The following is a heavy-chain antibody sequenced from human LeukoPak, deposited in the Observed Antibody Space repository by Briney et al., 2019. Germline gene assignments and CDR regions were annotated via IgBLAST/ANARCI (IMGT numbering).Heavy chain of an antibody. Sequence: GGSLRLSCEASGFIFRSYGMRWVRQAPGKGLEWVAFIRDDGSKKFYADSVKGRFIISRDNSKNTLCLQMNSQRTEDTAVYYCATDSELWSLDQWGQGAQVTVSS. D-gene: IGHD1-7*01. CDR3: ATDSELWSLDQ. CDR2: IRDDGSKK. CDR1: GFIFRSYG. J-gene: IGHJ5*02. V-gene: IGHV3-30*02.